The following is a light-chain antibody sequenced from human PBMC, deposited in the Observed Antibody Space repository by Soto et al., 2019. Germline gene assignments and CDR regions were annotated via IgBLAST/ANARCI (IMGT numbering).Light chain of an antibody. CDR2: WAS. CDR3: QQFYTTPT. CDR1: QSLLYIANNKNY. V-gene: IGKV4-1*01. Sequence: DIVMTQFPDSLGVSLGERATINCRSSQSLLYIANNKNYLAWYQQKPGQSPKLLISWASARESGVPDRFSGSGSGADFTLTISSLQAEDVGLYYCQQFYTTPTFGGGTKVDIK. J-gene: IGKJ4*01.